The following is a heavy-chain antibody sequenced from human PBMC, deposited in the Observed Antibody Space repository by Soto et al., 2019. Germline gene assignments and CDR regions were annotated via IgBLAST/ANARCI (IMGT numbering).Heavy chain of an antibody. CDR2: IKQDGSEK. CDR3: ARAPLLLWFGELLSPPDY. J-gene: IGHJ4*02. Sequence: GGSLRLSCAASGFTFSSYWMSWVRQAPGKGLEWVANIKQDGSEKYYVDSVKGRFTISRDNAKNSLYLQMNSLRAEDTAVYYCARAPLLLWFGELLSPPDYWGQGTLVTVSS. CDR1: GFTFSSYW. D-gene: IGHD3-10*01. V-gene: IGHV3-7*01.